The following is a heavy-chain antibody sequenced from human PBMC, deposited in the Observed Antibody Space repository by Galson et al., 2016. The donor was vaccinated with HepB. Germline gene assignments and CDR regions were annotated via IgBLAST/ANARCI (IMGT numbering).Heavy chain of an antibody. J-gene: IGHJ5*02. D-gene: IGHD5-18*01. V-gene: IGHV4-39*01. CDR2: IYYSGST. Sequence: ETLSLTCTVSGDSISSPDYYWGWIRQPPGKGLEWIGSIYYSGSTYYNPSIESRVTITADTSKNQFALKLSTMTAADTAVYYCVRLAAMVTTTDPWGQGTLVIVSA. CDR1: GDSISSPDYY. CDR3: VRLAAMVTTTDP.